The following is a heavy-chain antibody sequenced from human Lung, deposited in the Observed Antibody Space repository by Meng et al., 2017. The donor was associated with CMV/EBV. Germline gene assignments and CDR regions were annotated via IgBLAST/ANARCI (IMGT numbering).Heavy chain of an antibody. CDR3: ARGVHGDTHYYGMDV. CDR2: ISHSGRT. Sequence: SETLSLTCDVSGGSIWGSKWWSWVRQSPGKGLEWLGEISHSGRTNYNPSLKRRVTISVDRSNNQFSLNLTSVTAADTALYYCARGVHGDTHYYGMDVWGQGTTXTVS. J-gene: IGHJ6*02. CDR1: GGSIWGSKW. V-gene: IGHV4-4*02. D-gene: IGHD4-17*01.